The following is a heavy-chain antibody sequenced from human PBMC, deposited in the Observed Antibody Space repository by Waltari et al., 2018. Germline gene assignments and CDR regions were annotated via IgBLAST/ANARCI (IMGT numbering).Heavy chain of an antibody. CDR2: IYYIGST. V-gene: IGHV4-39*01. CDR1: GGSISSSSYY. J-gene: IGHJ3*02. D-gene: IGHD3-3*01. Sequence: QLQLQESGPGLVKPSETLSLTCTVSGGSISSSSYYWGWIRQPPGKGLEWIGSIYYIGSTYYNPSLKSRVTISVDTSKNQFSLKLSSVTAADTAVYYCARHRVGGLRDFWSGYAFDIWGQGTMVTVSS. CDR3: ARHRVGGLRDFWSGYAFDI.